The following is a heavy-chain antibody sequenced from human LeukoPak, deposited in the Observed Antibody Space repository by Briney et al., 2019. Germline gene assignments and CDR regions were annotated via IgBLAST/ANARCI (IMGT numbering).Heavy chain of an antibody. CDR3: ARSRPRMLRFLEWSHRAYMDV. Sequence: SETLSLTCAVYGGSFSGYYWSWIRQPPGKGLEWIGEINHSGSTNYNPSLKSRVTISVDTSKNQISLKLSSVTAADTAVYYCARSRPRMLRFLEWSHRAYMDVWGKGTTVTVSS. CDR1: GGSFSGYY. J-gene: IGHJ6*03. D-gene: IGHD3-3*01. V-gene: IGHV4-34*01. CDR2: INHSGST.